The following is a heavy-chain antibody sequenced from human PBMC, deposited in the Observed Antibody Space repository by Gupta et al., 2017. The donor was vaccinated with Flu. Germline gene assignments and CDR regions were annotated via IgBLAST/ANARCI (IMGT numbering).Heavy chain of an antibody. CDR3: AKGFCSSTSCFEGLVDY. V-gene: IGHV3-23*01. CDR2: TSASGGTT. J-gene: IGHJ4*02. Sequence: EVQLMESGGGLVQPGGSLRLSCAASGFTFSNYGMTWVRQSPGKGLEWVSITSASGGTTSYADSVKGRFTISRDNFKNTLYLQMNSLRAGDTAVYYCAKGFCSSTSCFEGLVDYWGQGTLVTVSS. CDR1: GFTFSNYG. D-gene: IGHD2-2*01.